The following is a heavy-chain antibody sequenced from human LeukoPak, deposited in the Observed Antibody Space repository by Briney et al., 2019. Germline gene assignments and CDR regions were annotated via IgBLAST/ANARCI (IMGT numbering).Heavy chain of an antibody. V-gene: IGHV3-23*01. CDR3: ARGFGVAYYYYSMDV. Sequence: GGSLRLSCAASGFTFSSYGMIWVRQAPGKGLEWVSAISGSGGSTYYADSVKGRFTISRDNARNSLSLQMISLRAEDTGVYYCARGFGVAYYYYSMDVWGKGTTVTISS. D-gene: IGHD3-3*01. CDR2: ISGSGGST. J-gene: IGHJ6*03. CDR1: GFTFSSYG.